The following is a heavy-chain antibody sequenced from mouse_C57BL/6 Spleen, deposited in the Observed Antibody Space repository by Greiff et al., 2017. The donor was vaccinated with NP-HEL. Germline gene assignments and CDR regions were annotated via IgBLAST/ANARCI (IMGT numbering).Heavy chain of an antibody. D-gene: IGHD4-1*01. CDR3: ARLGRYFDY. Sequence: EVKLVESGGGLVQPGGSLSLSCAASGFTFTDYYMSWVRQPPGKALEWLGFIRNKANGYTTEYSASVKGRFTISRDNSQSILYLQMNALRAEDSATYYCARLGRYFDYWGQGTTLTVSS. J-gene: IGHJ2*01. CDR1: GFTFTDYY. CDR2: IRNKANGYTT. V-gene: IGHV7-3*01.